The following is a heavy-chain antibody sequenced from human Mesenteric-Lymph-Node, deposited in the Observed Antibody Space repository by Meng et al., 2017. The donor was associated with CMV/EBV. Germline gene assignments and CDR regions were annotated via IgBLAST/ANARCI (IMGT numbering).Heavy chain of an antibody. CDR2: IYYSGST. CDR1: GYSISSGYY. Sequence: GSLSLTCTVSGYSISSGYYWGWIRQPPGKGLEWIGSIYYSGSTDYNPSLKSRVTISVDTSKNQFSLKLSSVSAADTAVYYCARGRIDDHRYFDYWGQGTLVTVSS. V-gene: IGHV4-38-2*02. CDR3: ARGRIDDHRYFDY. D-gene: IGHD1-1*01. J-gene: IGHJ4*02.